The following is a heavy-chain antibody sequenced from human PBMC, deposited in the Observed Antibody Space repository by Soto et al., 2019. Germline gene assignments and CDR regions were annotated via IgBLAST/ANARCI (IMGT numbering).Heavy chain of an antibody. CDR1: GLIFSDVW. J-gene: IGHJ4*02. Sequence: GGSLRLSCAASGLIFSDVWMTWVRQAPGKGLEWVGRIKTKPDDGTIDYAAPVRGRFTISRDDSNNTLYLQMTSLTPDDTGVYYCTTSNLGVDFWGPGTLVTVSS. D-gene: IGHD1-1*01. V-gene: IGHV3-15*01. CDR3: TTSNLGVDF. CDR2: IKTKPDDGTI.